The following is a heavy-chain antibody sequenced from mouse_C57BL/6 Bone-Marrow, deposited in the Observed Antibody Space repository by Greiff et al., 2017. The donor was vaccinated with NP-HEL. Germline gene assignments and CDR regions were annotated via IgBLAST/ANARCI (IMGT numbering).Heavy chain of an antibody. J-gene: IGHJ3*01. CDR1: GYTFTSYG. D-gene: IGHD2-3*01. CDR2: IYPRSGNT. V-gene: IGHV1-81*01. CDR3: ASPAYDGSRIAY. Sequence: VQLQQSGAELARPGASVKLSCTASGYTFTSYGISWVKQRTGQGLEWIGEIYPRSGNTYYTEKFKGKATLTADKSSSTAYMELRSLTSEAAAVYFCASPAYDGSRIAYWGQGTLVTVSA.